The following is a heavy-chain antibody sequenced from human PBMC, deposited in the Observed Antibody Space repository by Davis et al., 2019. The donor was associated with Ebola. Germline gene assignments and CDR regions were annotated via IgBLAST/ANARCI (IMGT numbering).Heavy chain of an antibody. Sequence: PGGSLRLSCAASGFTFSDHYMDWVRQAPGKGLEWVGRTRNKANSYTTEYAASVKGRFTISRDDSKNSLYLQMNSLKTEDTAVYYCARETYYDFWSGSIGDYYYYYGMDVWGQGTTVTVSS. CDR2: TRNKANSYTT. V-gene: IGHV3-72*01. CDR3: ARETYYDFWSGSIGDYYYYYGMDV. CDR1: GFTFSDHY. J-gene: IGHJ6*02. D-gene: IGHD3-3*01.